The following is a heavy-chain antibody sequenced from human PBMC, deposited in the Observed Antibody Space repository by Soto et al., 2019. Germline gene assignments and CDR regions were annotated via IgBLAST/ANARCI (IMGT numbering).Heavy chain of an antibody. V-gene: IGHV4-59*01. J-gene: IGHJ4*02. CDR1: GGSISSYY. Sequence: QVQLQESGPGLVKPSETLSLTCTVSGGSISSYYWSWIRQPPGKGLEWIGYIYYSGSTNYNPSLKRRVTISVDTSKNQFSLKLSSVTAADTAVYYCARGTRFSALAADYWGQGTLVTVSS. D-gene: IGHD6-19*01. CDR2: IYYSGST. CDR3: ARGTRFSALAADY.